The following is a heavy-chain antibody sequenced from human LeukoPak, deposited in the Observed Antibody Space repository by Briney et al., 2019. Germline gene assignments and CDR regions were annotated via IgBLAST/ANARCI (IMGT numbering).Heavy chain of an antibody. CDR2: ISSSSSTI. CDR1: GFTFSSYS. Sequence: GGSLRLSCAASGFTFSSYSMNWVRQAPGKGLEWVSYISSSSSTIYYADSVKGRFTISRDNAKNPLYLQMNSLRDEDTAVYYCARDWGSYDYWGQGTLVTVSS. D-gene: IGHD3-16*01. CDR3: ARDWGSYDY. V-gene: IGHV3-48*02. J-gene: IGHJ4*02.